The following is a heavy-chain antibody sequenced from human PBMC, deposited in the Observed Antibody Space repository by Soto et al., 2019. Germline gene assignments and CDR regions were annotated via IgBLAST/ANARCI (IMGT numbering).Heavy chain of an antibody. J-gene: IGHJ4*02. CDR2: ISAYNGNT. D-gene: IGHD2-2*02. Sequence: ASVKVSCKASGYTFTSYGINWVRQAPGQGLEWMGWISAYNGNTNYAQKLQGRVTMTTDTSTSTAYMELRSLRSDDTAVYYCASSIGYCSSTSCYTVGYFDYWGQGTLVTVSS. V-gene: IGHV1-18*01. CDR3: ASSIGYCSSTSCYTVGYFDY. CDR1: GYTFTSYG.